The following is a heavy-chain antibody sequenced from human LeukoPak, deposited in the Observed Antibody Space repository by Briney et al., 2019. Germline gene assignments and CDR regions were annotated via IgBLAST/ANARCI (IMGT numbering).Heavy chain of an antibody. D-gene: IGHD3-22*01. J-gene: IGHJ4*02. Sequence: ASVKVSFKASGYTFTGYYMHWVRQAPGQGLEWMGIINPSGGRTSYAQKFQGGVTMTRDTSTSTVYMELSSLRSEDTAVYYCARDQRYYDSSGHLDYWGQGTLVTVSS. V-gene: IGHV1-46*01. CDR2: INPSGGRT. CDR1: GYTFTGYY. CDR3: ARDQRYYDSSGHLDY.